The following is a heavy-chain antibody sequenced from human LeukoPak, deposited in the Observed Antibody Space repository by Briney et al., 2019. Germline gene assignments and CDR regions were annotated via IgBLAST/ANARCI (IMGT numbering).Heavy chain of an antibody. CDR2: ISSSSSYI. J-gene: IGHJ6*03. CDR1: GFTFSSYS. Sequence: GGSLRLSCAASGFTFSSYSMNWVRQAPGKELEWVSSISSSSSYIYYADSVKGRFTISRDNAKNSLYLQMNSLRAEDTAVYYCARDYSGSWYSYYYMDVWGKGTTVTVSS. CDR3: ARDYSGSWYSYYYMDV. V-gene: IGHV3-21*01. D-gene: IGHD6-13*01.